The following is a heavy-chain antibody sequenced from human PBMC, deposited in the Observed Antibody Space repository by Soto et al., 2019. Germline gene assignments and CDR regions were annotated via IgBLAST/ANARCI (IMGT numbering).Heavy chain of an antibody. J-gene: IGHJ4*02. D-gene: IGHD2-15*01. V-gene: IGHV3-23*01. Sequence: EVQLLESGGGLVPPGGSLRLSCAPSGFIFSNYAMSWVRQARGKGLEWVSAISGSGADTYYTESVKGRFTISRDNFKNTLYLQMNSLRAEDTAVYYCAKDTGRGGGSVFDYWGQGTLVTVSS. CDR1: GFIFSNYA. CDR2: ISGSGADT. CDR3: AKDTGRGGGSVFDY.